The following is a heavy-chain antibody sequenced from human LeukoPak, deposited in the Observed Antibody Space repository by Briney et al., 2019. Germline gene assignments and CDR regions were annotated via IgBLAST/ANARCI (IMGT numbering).Heavy chain of an antibody. CDR1: GFTFATYE. D-gene: IGHD1-26*01. CDR2: YSRRGTNT. V-gene: IGHV3-23*01. Sequence: PGGSLRLSCEASGFTFATYEMNWVRQAPGKGLEWVSTYSRRGTNTYHADSMKGRFTISRDNSKNTLYLQMNSLRDEDTAVYYCAKRESSGHHYFDYWGQGTLVTVSS. CDR3: AKRESSGHHYFDY. J-gene: IGHJ4*02.